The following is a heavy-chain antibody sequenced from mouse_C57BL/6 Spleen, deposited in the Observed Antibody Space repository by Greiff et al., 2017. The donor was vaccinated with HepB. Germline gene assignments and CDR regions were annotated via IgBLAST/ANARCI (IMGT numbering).Heavy chain of an antibody. D-gene: IGHD1-1*01. CDR2: IYPGDGDT. CDR1: GYAFSSSW. V-gene: IGHV1-82*01. CDR3: AREGVTTVVAYYFDY. J-gene: IGHJ2*01. Sequence: VQLQQSGPELVKPGASVKISCKASGYAFSSSWMNWVKQRPGKGLEWIGRIYPGDGDTNYNGKFKGKATLTADKTSSTAYMQLSSLTSEDSAVYCCAREGVTTVVAYYFDYWGQGTTLTVSS.